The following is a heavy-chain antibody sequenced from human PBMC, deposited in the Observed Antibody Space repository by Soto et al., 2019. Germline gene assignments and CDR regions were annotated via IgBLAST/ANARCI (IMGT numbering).Heavy chain of an antibody. CDR1: GFTFSSYA. CDR3: ARGLRWFDAFDI. CDR2: ISGSGDST. D-gene: IGHD4-17*01. V-gene: IGHV3-23*01. Sequence: PGGSLRLSCAASGFTFSSYAMSWVRQAPGKGLEWVSGISGSGDSTYNADSLKGRFSISRGNSKTTLFLEMNTLRAEDTAVYYCARGLRWFDAFDIWGQGTMVTVSS. J-gene: IGHJ3*02.